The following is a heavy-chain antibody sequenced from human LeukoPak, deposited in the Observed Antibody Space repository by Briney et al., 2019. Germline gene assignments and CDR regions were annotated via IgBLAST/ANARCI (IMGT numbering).Heavy chain of an antibody. V-gene: IGHV3-7*01. J-gene: IGHJ5*02. CDR2: INQDGSEE. CDR1: GFSFSDYW. CDR3: ARDGSKSCSGGSCYLNWFDP. Sequence: GVSLRLSCGASGFSFSDYWMTWVRQAPGKGLEWVANINQDGSEEYYVASVKGRFTISRDNAKNSLYLQMTSLRAEDTAVYYCARDGSKSCSGGSCYLNWFDPWGQGTLVTVSS. D-gene: IGHD2-15*01.